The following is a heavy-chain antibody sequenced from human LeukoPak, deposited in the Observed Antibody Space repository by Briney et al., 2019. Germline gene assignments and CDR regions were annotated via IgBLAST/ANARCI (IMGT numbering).Heavy chain of an antibody. CDR2: IHYSGST. CDR1: GGSISSYF. CDR3: ARLKGTFWSGYQTTNWFDP. Sequence: PSETLSLTCTVSGGSISSYFWSWIRQPPGKVLESIGYIHYSGSTNYNPSLKSRVTISVDTSKKQFSLNLRSVTAADTAVYYCARLKGTFWSGYQTTNWFDPWGQGILVTVSS. V-gene: IGHV4-59*01. D-gene: IGHD3-3*01. J-gene: IGHJ5*02.